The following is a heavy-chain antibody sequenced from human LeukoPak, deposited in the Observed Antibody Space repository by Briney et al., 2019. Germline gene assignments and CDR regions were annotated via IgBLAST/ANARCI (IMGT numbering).Heavy chain of an antibody. D-gene: IGHD1-1*01. CDR1: GFTFSSYA. CDR3: ARYCTFRTCSGTKFDS. Sequence: GGSLRLSCAASGFTFSSYAMSWVRQAPGKGLEWVANIKSDGSEKYYLDSVKGRFTISRDNAKNSLYLQMNSLRAEDSAVYYCARYCTFRTCSGTKFDSWGQGTLVTVSS. CDR2: IKSDGSEK. J-gene: IGHJ4*02. V-gene: IGHV3-7*01.